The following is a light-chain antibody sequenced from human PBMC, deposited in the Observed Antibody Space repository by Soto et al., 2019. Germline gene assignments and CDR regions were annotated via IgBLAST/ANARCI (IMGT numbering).Light chain of an antibody. CDR2: DAS. CDR3: QPRHGWPI. CDR1: QDVSIY. V-gene: IGKV3D-11*01. Sequence: VLTQSPDTLSLSPGERASLSCRASQDVSIYVAWYQKKTGQPPRLVVYDASKRATGFPARFSGRGSGTDFTLTITSLEPEDVGLYYCQPRHGWPIFGGGTKVEI. J-gene: IGKJ4*01.